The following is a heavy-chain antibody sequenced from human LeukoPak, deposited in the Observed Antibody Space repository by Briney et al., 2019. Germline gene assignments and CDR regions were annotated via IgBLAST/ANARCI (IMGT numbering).Heavy chain of an antibody. CDR3: ARDGLRAFDI. D-gene: IGHD3-10*01. J-gene: IGHJ3*02. V-gene: IGHV3-48*04. CDR1: GFTFSRYS. CDR2: ISSSGSTI. Sequence: GGSLRLSCAASGFTFSRYSMNWVRQAPGKGLEWVSYISSSGSTIYYADSVKGRFTISRDNAKNSLYLQMNSLRAEDTAVYYCARDGLRAFDIWGQGTMVTVSS.